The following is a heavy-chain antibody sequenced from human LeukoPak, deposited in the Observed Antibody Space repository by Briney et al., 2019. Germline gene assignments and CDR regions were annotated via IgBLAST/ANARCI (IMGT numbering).Heavy chain of an antibody. CDR3: AMGWFGELLY. J-gene: IGHJ4*02. Sequence: ASVKVSCKASGYTFTSYGISWVRQAPGQGLEWMGGIIPIFGTANYAQKFQGRVTITTDESTSTAYMELSSLRSEDTAVYYCAMGWFGELLYWGQGTLVTVSS. V-gene: IGHV1-69*05. CDR2: IIPIFGTA. D-gene: IGHD3-10*01. CDR1: GYTFTSYG.